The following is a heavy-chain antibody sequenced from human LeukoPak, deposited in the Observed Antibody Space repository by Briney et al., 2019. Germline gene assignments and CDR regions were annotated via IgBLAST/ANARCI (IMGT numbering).Heavy chain of an antibody. CDR2: MYHSGST. Sequence: SETLSLTCTVSGYSIRSGYYWGWIRQPPGKGLEWIGSMYHSGSTYYNPSLRSRVTISVDTSKNQFSLKLSSVTAADTAVYYCARLDPLAAAGQEYYFDYWGQGTLVTVSS. D-gene: IGHD6-13*01. CDR1: GYSIRSGYY. J-gene: IGHJ4*02. V-gene: IGHV4-38-2*02. CDR3: ARLDPLAAAGQEYYFDY.